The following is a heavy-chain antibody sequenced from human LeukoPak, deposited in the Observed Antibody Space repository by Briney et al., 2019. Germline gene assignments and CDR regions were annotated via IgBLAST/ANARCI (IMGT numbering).Heavy chain of an antibody. V-gene: IGHV3-23*01. D-gene: IGHD5-24*01. J-gene: IGHJ4*02. Sequence: GGSLRLSCAASGFTFSSYAMSWVRQAPGKGLEWVSAISGSGGSTYYADSVKGRFAISRDNSKNTLYLQMNSLRAEDTAVYYCAKVFRDGYNLDYWGQGTLVTVSS. CDR3: AKVFRDGYNLDY. CDR1: GFTFSSYA. CDR2: ISGSGGST.